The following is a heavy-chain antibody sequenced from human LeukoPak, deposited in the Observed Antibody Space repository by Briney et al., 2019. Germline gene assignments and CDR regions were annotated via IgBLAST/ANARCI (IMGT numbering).Heavy chain of an antibody. D-gene: IGHD3-3*01. J-gene: IGHJ6*02. CDR3: TTDFGSITIFGVDPANPEKKTYYYGMDV. CDR1: GFTFSNAW. Sequence: PGGSLRLSCAASGFTFSNAWMSWVRQAPGKGLEWVGRIKSKTDGGTTDYAAPVKGRFTISRDDSKNTLYLQMNSLKTEDTAVYYCTTDFGSITIFGVDPANPEKKTYYYGMDVWGQGTTVTVSS. CDR2: IKSKTDGGTT. V-gene: IGHV3-15*01.